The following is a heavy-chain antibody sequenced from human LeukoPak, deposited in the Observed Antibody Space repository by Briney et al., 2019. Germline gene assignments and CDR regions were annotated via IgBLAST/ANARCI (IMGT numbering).Heavy chain of an antibody. CDR3: ATSRTLDY. V-gene: IGHV3-30-3*01. CDR2: ISYDGSNK. J-gene: IGHJ4*02. Sequence: GRSLRLSCAASGFTFSTYAIHWVRQAPGKGLEWVALISYDGSNKYFADSVRGRFTISRDNSKNTLYLQMNSLRAEDTAVYYCATSRTLDYWGQGTLVTVSS. CDR1: GFTFSTYA.